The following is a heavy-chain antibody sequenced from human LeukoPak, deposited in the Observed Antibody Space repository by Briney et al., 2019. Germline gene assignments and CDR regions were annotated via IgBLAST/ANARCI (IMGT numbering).Heavy chain of an antibody. J-gene: IGHJ5*02. Sequence: PGGSLRLSCVASGSTFTRNCMHWVRPAPGNGREWVVAIPHDGRNTISPDSVKGRFTISRDDSKKAQYLQMNSLRIEDSAMYYCATGSDYYYASWGRGTLVTVSS. CDR3: ATGSDYYYAS. CDR2: IPHDGRNT. D-gene: IGHD3-3*01. V-gene: IGHV3-30*03. CDR1: GSTFTRNC.